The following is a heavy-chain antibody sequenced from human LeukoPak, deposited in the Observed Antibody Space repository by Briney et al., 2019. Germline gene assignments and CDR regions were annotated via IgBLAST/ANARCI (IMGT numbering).Heavy chain of an antibody. CDR3: AGHTYCGGDCYKTIGFDY. CDR2: IYYSGST. Sequence: SETLSLTCTVSGGSISSYYWSWIRQPPGKGLEWIGYIYYSGSTNYNPSLKSRVTIPVDTSKNQFSLKLSSVTAADTAVCYCAGHTYCGGDCYKTIGFDYWGQGTLVTVSS. J-gene: IGHJ4*02. V-gene: IGHV4-59*08. D-gene: IGHD2-21*01. CDR1: GGSISSYY.